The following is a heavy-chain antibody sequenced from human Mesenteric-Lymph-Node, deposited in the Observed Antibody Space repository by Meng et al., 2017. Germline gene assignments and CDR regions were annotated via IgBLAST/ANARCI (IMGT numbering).Heavy chain of an antibody. J-gene: IGHJ4*02. CDR3: ARGFLSFVRVFDY. CDR2: INHSGST. D-gene: IGHD2/OR15-2a*01. V-gene: IGHV4-34*01. Sequence: QGELRLWVTGLFKPSETLSLTCAVYGGSFSGYYWSWIRQPPGKGLEWIGEINHSGSTNYNPSLKSRVTISVDTSKNQFSLKLSSVTAADTAVYYCARGFLSFVRVFDYWGQGTLVTVSS. CDR1: GGSFSGYY.